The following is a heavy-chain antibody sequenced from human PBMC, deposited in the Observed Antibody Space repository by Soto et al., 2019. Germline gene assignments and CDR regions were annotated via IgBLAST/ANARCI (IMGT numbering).Heavy chain of an antibody. CDR2: IYPGDHET. D-gene: IGHD6-13*01. J-gene: IGHJ4*02. CDR1: GYTFSNFW. V-gene: IGHV5-51*01. CDR3: ARSPRSSPYFDY. Sequence: PGESLKISCRCSGYTFSNFWIAWVRHLPGKGLEWMGIIYPGDHETRYSLSFHGKVTISADKSINTAYLQWSSLEASDSAFYYCARSPRSSPYFDYWGKGALVNVS.